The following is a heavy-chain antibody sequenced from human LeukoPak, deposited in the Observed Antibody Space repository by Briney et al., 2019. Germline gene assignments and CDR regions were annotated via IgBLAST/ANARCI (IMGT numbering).Heavy chain of an antibody. CDR2: ISNTGYSK. D-gene: IGHD3-10*01. Sequence: GGSLRLSCEASGFSFSSFYMSWIRQAPGKGLEYVSYISNTGYSKDYADSVKGRFTISRDNARNSVYLEMNSLTVEDTALYYCVRGWGIRGLTWWGQGALVTVSS. J-gene: IGHJ4*02. CDR1: GFSFSSFY. CDR3: VRGWGIRGLTW. V-gene: IGHV3-11*04.